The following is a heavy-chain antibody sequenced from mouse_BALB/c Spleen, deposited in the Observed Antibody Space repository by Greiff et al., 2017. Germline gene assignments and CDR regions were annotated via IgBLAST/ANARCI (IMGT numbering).Heavy chain of an antibody. D-gene: IGHD2-4*01. Sequence: EVKLMESGGDLVKPGGSLKLSCAASGFTFSSYGMSWVRQTPDQRLEWVATISSGGSYTYYPDSVKGRFTISRDNAKNTLYLQMSSLKSEDTARYYCARGNDYDAGSYFDYWGQGTTLTVSS. CDR2: ISSGGSYT. J-gene: IGHJ2*01. CDR3: ARGNDYDAGSYFDY. CDR1: GFTFSSYG. V-gene: IGHV5-6*02.